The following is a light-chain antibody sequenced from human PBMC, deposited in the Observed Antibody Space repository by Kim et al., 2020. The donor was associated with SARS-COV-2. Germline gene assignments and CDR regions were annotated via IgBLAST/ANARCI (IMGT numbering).Light chain of an antibody. Sequence: IRLTQSPSTLSASIGDRVSITCRASQSVDRWLAWYQQRPGKDPKLLIYDATDLKSGVPSRFSGRGSGTEFTLTITSLQPDDFGTYYCQQYSTYSYSLGQGTKLEI. CDR1: QSVDRW. CDR3: QQYSTYSYS. CDR2: DAT. J-gene: IGKJ2*03. V-gene: IGKV1-5*01.